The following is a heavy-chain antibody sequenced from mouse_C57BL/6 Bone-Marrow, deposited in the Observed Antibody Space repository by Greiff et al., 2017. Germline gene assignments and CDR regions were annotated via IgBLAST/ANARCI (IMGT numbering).Heavy chain of an antibody. V-gene: IGHV1-85*01. CDR3: ARDYGSSYWYVDD. CDR2: IYPRDGST. J-gene: IGHJ1*03. Sequence: QVQLQQSGPELVQPGASVKLSCKASGYTFTSYDINWVKQRPGQGLEWIGWIYPRDGSTKYDEKFKGKGTLTVDTSSSTAYLELHSLKSEDSAVYFCARDYGSSYWYVDDWGTGTTVTVSS. D-gene: IGHD1-1*01. CDR1: GYTFTSYD.